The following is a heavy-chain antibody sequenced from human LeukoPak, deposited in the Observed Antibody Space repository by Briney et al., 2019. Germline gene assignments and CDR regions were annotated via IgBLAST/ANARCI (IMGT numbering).Heavy chain of an antibody. CDR1: RXSISSYY. CDR3: ARLSGSYHDFDY. V-gene: IGHV4-59*01. D-gene: IGHD1-26*01. CDR2: IYYTGST. J-gene: IGHJ4*02. Sequence: SETLSLTCTVSRXSISSYYWYWIRQPPRKGLEWIGYIYYTGSTKYNPSLKSRVTISLDASKTQFSLNLSSVTAAATAVYYCARLSGSYHDFDYWGEGTLVTVSS.